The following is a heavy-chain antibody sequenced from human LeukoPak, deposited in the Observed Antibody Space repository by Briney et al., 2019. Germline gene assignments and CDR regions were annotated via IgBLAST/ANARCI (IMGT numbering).Heavy chain of an antibody. CDR3: ARASWVSTTDAVR. D-gene: IGHD1-14*01. Sequence: GGSLRLPCAASGLSFSSFAMSWVRQGPARGLEWVSSIRGNGDTFYADSVKGRFTLYSDSSRNTVYFQLNNLRVEDTAIYYCARASWVSTTDAVRWGQGTLVTVSS. CDR2: IRGNGDT. J-gene: IGHJ4*02. CDR1: GLSFSSFA. V-gene: IGHV3-23*01.